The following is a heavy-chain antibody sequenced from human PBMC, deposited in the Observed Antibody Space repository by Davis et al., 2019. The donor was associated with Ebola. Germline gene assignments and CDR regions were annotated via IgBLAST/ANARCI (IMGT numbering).Heavy chain of an antibody. V-gene: IGHV1-8*01. CDR1: GYTFTSYD. J-gene: IGHJ5*02. CDR2: MNPNSGNT. Sequence: ASVKVSCKASGYTFTSYDINWVRQATGQGLEWMGWMNPNSGNTGYAQKFQGRVTMTRNTSISTAYMELSSLRSEDTAVYYCARVYPIISGWYIWFDPWGQGTLVTVSS. D-gene: IGHD6-19*01. CDR3: ARVYPIISGWYIWFDP.